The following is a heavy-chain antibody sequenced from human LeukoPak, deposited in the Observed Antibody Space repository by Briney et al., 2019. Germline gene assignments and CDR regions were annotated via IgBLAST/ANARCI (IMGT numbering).Heavy chain of an antibody. CDR3: ARTHPKKNYYGSGSYYNGIDY. J-gene: IGHJ4*02. V-gene: IGHV3-30*04. Sequence: GGSLRLSCAVSGFTFSSYAMHWVRQAPGKGLELVAVISYDGSNKYYADSVKGRFTIFRDNSKNTLYLQMNSLRAEDTAVYYCARTHPKKNYYGSGSYYNGIDYWGQGTLVTVSS. CDR1: GFTFSSYA. CDR2: ISYDGSNK. D-gene: IGHD3-10*01.